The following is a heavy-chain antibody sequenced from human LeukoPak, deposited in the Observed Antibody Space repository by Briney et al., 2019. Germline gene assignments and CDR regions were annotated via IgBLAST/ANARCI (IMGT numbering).Heavy chain of an antibody. CDR2: ISSSSNYI. CDR1: GFTFSSYS. CDR3: AREGHFDY. Sequence: GGSLRLSCAASGFTFSSYSVNWVRQAPGKGLEWVSSISSSSNYIYYADSVKGRYTISRDNAKNSLYLQMNSLRAEDTAVYYCAREGHFDYWGQGTLVTVSS. V-gene: IGHV3-21*01. J-gene: IGHJ4*02.